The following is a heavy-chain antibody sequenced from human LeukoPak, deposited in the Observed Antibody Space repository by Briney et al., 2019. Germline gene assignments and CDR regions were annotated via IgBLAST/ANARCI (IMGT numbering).Heavy chain of an antibody. CDR1: GFTFSNAW. V-gene: IGHV3-15*01. D-gene: IGHD3-16*02. Sequence: GGSLRLSCAASGFTFSNAWMSWVRQAPGKGLEWVGRIKSKTDGGTTDYAAPVKGRFTISRDDSKNTLYLQMNSLKTEDSAVYYCTTVYDYVWGSYRPDLPDYWGQGTLVTVSS. J-gene: IGHJ4*02. CDR2: IKSKTDGGTT. CDR3: TTVYDYVWGSYRPDLPDY.